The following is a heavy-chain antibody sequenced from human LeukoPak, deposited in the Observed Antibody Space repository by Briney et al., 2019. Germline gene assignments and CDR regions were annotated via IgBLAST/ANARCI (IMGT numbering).Heavy chain of an antibody. Sequence: ASVKVSCKASGYTFTSYGISWVRQAPGQGLEWMGRIIPILGIANYAQKFQGRVTITADKSTSTAYMELSSLRSEDTAVYYCARDRGTYYYDSSGYFGGYYFDYWGQGTLVTVSS. V-gene: IGHV1-69*04. CDR3: ARDRGTYYYDSSGYFGGYYFDY. D-gene: IGHD3-22*01. J-gene: IGHJ4*02. CDR2: IIPILGIA. CDR1: GYTFTSYG.